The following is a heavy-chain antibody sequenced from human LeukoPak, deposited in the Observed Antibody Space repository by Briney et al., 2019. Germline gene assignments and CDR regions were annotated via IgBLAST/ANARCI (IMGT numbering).Heavy chain of an antibody. V-gene: IGHV4-4*02. CDR2: IYHSGST. CDR3: ARGGELSGYSYGYDY. CDR1: GGSISSSNW. D-gene: IGHD5-18*01. Sequence: SETLSLTCAVSGGSISSSNWWSWVRQPPGKGLEWIGEIYHSGSTNYNPSLKSRVTISVDKSKNQFSLKLSSVTAADTAVYYCARGGELSGYSYGYDYWGQGTLVTVSS. J-gene: IGHJ4*02.